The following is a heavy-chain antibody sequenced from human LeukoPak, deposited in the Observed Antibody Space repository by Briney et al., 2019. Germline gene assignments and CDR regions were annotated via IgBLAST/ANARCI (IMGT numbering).Heavy chain of an antibody. CDR3: ARDLFLGTPDFFDY. J-gene: IGHJ4*02. D-gene: IGHD3-16*01. CDR1: GFIFSSYP. V-gene: IGHV3-30*04. Sequence: GTSLRLSCAASGFIFSSYPMHWLGQAPGRGVEWVGVISFDGRIKDYADSVKGRFTISRDDSKNTLYVHMNSLRSDDTAVYFCARDLFLGTPDFFDYWGQGTLVTVSS. CDR2: ISFDGRIK.